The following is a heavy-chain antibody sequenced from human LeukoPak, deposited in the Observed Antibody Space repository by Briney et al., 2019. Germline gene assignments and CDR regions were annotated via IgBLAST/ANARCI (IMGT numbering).Heavy chain of an antibody. CDR1: GGSISSSSYY. J-gene: IGHJ4*02. V-gene: IGHV4-39*01. D-gene: IGHD3-22*01. CDR3: ASGYYYDSSGYVDY. CDR2: IYYSGST. Sequence: KPSETLSLTCTVSGGSISSSSYYWGWIRQPPGKGLEWIGSIYYSGSTYYNPSLKSRVTISVDTSKNQFSLKLSSVTAADTAVYYCASGYYYDSSGYVDYWGQGTLVTVSS.